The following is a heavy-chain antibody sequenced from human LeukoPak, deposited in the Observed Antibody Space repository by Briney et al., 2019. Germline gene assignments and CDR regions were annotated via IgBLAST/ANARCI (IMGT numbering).Heavy chain of an antibody. Sequence: PGGSLRLSCAASGFTISNYPMHWVCQAPGKGLEWVAVISYDGSDKYYADSVKGRFTISRDNSKNTLYPQISSLRAEDTAVFYCARVSSSHKRYYYYYALDVWGQGTTVAVSS. CDR2: ISYDGSDK. CDR3: ARVSSSHKRYYYYYALDV. V-gene: IGHV3-30*04. J-gene: IGHJ6*02. CDR1: GFTISNYP. D-gene: IGHD6-13*01.